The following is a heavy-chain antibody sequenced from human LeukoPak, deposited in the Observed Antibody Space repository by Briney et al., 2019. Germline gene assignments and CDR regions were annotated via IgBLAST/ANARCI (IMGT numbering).Heavy chain of an antibody. J-gene: IGHJ6*03. CDR3: ARGGCSGGSCLRGYYYYYMDV. CDR1: GYTFTGYY. D-gene: IGHD2-15*01. Sequence: ASVKVSCKASGYTFTGYYMHWVRQATGQGLEWMGWMNPNSGNTGYAQKFQGRVTITRNTSISTAYMELSSLRSEDTAVYYCARGGCSGGSCLRGYYYYYMDVWGKGTTVTVSS. CDR2: MNPNSGNT. V-gene: IGHV1-8*03.